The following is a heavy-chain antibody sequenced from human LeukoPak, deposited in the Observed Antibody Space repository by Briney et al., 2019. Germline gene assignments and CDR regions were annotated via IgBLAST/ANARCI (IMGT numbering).Heavy chain of an antibody. CDR1: GFTFSNYG. CDR3: ARDPDGDYDFDY. CDR2: IREDGSEK. D-gene: IGHD4-17*01. V-gene: IGHV3-7*01. J-gene: IGHJ4*02. Sequence: PGGSLRLSCADSGFTFSNYGMSWVRQAPGKGLEWVAHIREDGSEKYYLDSVEGRFTISRDNAKNSLYLQMNSLRAEGTAVYYCARDPDGDYDFDYWGQGTLVTVSS.